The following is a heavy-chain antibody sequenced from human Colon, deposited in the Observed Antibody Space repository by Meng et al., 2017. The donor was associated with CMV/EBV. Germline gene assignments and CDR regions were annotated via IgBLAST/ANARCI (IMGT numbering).Heavy chain of an antibody. V-gene: IGHV4-34*01. CDR3: ARGPPAYYDFWSGYLPLLYYGMDV. D-gene: IGHD3-3*01. J-gene: IGHJ6*02. CDR2: INHSGST. CDR1: KSFSSNYY. Sequence: GSLRLSCTVSKSFSSNYYWGWIRQPPGKGLEWIGEINHSGSTNYNPSLKSRVTISVDTSKNQFSLKLSSVTAADTAVYYCARGPPAYYDFWSGYLPLLYYGMDVWGQGTTVTVS.